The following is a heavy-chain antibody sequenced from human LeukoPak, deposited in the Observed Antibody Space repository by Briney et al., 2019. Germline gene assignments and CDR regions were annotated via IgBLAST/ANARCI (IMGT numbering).Heavy chain of an antibody. V-gene: IGHV3-30*02. J-gene: IGHJ4*02. CDR2: IRYDGNNK. CDR1: GFTFSDYS. D-gene: IGHD2-15*01. Sequence: GGSLRLSCAASGFTFSDYSMHWVRQAPGKGLNRVAFIRYDGNNKYYADSVKGRFTISRDNSKNMLYLEMNSLSTEDTAVYYCAKVRYCSGVNCYPDDNWGQGTLVTVSS. CDR3: AKVRYCSGVNCYPDDN.